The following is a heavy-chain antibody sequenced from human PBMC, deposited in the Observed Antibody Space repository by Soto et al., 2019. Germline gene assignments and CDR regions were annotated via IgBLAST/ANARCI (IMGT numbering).Heavy chain of an antibody. CDR2: ISYDGSNK. Sequence: PGGSLRLSCAASGFTFSSYGMHWVRQAPGKGLEWVAVISYDGSNKYYADSVKGRFTISRDNSKNTLYLQMNSLRAEDTAVYYCAKDGIVVVPAAILYYFDYWGQGTLVTVSS. D-gene: IGHD2-2*01. CDR1: GFTFSSYG. V-gene: IGHV3-30*18. J-gene: IGHJ4*02. CDR3: AKDGIVVVPAAILYYFDY.